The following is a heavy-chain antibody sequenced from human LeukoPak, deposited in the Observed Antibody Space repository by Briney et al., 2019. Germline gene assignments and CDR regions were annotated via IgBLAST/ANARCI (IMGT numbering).Heavy chain of an antibody. CDR1: GYTLTDLS. J-gene: IGHJ6*03. Sequence: GASVKVSCKVSGYTLTDLSMHWVRQAPGKGLEWMGGFDPEDGETIYAQKFQGRVTMTEDTSTDTAYMELSSLRSEDTAVYYCARGYCSSTSCYAGGYYYYMDVWGKGTTVTVSS. D-gene: IGHD2-2*01. CDR3: ARGYCSSTSCYAGGYYYYMDV. CDR2: FDPEDGET. V-gene: IGHV1-24*01.